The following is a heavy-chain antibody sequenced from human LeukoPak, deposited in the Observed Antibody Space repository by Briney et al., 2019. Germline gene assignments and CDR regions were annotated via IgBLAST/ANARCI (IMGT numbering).Heavy chain of an antibody. CDR1: GVSISNYY. V-gene: IGHV4-59*01. CDR2: IYYSGST. J-gene: IGHJ6*03. D-gene: IGHD6-6*01. Sequence: SETLSLTCTVSGVSISNYYWSWVRQPPGKGLEWIGYIYYSGSTKYTPSLKSRVTIAVDTSKNQFSLRLSSVTAADTAVYYCAIDWGVSARPGYMDVWSKGTTVTVPS. CDR3: AIDWGVSARPGYMDV.